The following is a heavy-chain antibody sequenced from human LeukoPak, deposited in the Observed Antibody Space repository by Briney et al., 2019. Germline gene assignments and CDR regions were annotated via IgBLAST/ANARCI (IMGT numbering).Heavy chain of an antibody. J-gene: IGHJ4*02. CDR2: ISSSGSTI. Sequence: GGSLRLSCAASGFTFSSYEMNWVRQAPGKGLEWVSYISSSGSTIYYADSVKGRFTISRDNAKNSLYLQMNSLRAEDTAVYYCARESPLITMVRGPIDYFDYWGQGTLVTVSS. CDR3: ARESPLITMVRGPIDYFDY. CDR1: GFTFSSYE. V-gene: IGHV3-48*03. D-gene: IGHD3-10*01.